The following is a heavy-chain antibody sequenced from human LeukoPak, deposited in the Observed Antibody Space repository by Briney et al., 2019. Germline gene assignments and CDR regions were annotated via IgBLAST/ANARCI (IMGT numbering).Heavy chain of an antibody. D-gene: IGHD6-13*01. V-gene: IGHV4-34*01. J-gene: IGHJ6*03. Sequence: PSETLSLTCAVYGGSFSGYYWNWVRQSPGKGLEWIGEINHSGSTNYNPSLKSRVTISVDTSKNQFSLKLSSVTAADTAVYYCARRGIAAAGGYYYYYMDVWGKGTTVTVSS. CDR3: ARRGIAAAGGYYYYYMDV. CDR2: INHSGST. CDR1: GGSFSGYY.